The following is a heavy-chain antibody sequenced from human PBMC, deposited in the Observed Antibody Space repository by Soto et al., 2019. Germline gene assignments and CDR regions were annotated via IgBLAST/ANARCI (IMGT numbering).Heavy chain of an antibody. V-gene: IGHV3-33*01. CDR1: GFTFNTHG. J-gene: IGHJ4*02. Sequence: LRLSCAAPGFTFNTHGMHGVRQAPGKGLEWVAVIWYDGSQRYYADFVRGRFTISRDNSQNTLYLQMTSLRAEDTAVYYCARIDDYGDYVTDYWGQGALVTVSS. D-gene: IGHD4-17*01. CDR3: ARIDDYGDYVTDY. CDR2: IWYDGSQR.